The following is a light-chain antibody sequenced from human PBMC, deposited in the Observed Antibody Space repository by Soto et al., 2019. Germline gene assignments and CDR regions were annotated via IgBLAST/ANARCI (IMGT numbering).Light chain of an antibody. CDR2: EVS. V-gene: IGLV2-14*01. CDR1: SSDVGGYNY. J-gene: IGLJ2*01. CDR3: SSYTSSSTLVV. Sequence: QSVLTQPASVSGSPGQSITISCTGTSSDVGGYNYVSWYQQHPGKAPKLMIYEVSNRPSGVSNHFSGSKFGNTASLTISGLQAEDEADYYCSSYTSSSTLVVFGGGTKLTVL.